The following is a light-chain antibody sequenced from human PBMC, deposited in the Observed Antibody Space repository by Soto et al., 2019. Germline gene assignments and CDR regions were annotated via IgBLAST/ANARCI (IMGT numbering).Light chain of an antibody. CDR3: QKFNTAAWT. V-gene: IGKV1-27*01. CDR2: SAS. Sequence: DIQMTQSPSSLSASVGDRVTITCRASQSISVYLAWYQQKPGKVPKLLIYSASTEHSGIPSRFSGSRSGTDSTLTISCQQTEDVSNHYCQKFNTAAWTFGQGTQLEIK. CDR1: QSISVY. J-gene: IGKJ5*01.